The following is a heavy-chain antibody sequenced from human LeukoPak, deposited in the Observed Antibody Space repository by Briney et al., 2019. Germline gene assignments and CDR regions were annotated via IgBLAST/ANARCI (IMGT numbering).Heavy chain of an antibody. CDR3: ASQTPAGWGSFDY. D-gene: IGHD3-16*01. CDR2: INPNSGGT. J-gene: IGHJ4*02. V-gene: IGHV1-2*02. Sequence: GASVKVSCKASGYTFTGSYMHWVRQAPGQGLEWMGWINPNSGGTNYAQKFQGRVTMTRDTSISTAYMELSRLRSDDTAVYYCASQTPAGWGSFDYWGQGTLVTVSS. CDR1: GYTFTGSY.